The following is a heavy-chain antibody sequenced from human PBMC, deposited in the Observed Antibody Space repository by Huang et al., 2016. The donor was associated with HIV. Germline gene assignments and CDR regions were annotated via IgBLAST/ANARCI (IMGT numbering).Heavy chain of an antibody. D-gene: IGHD1-26*01. CDR1: GFTFSTYA. V-gene: IGHV3-23*01. CDR3: AKDRSPAIPGGGAFDI. CDR2: ISRSGGST. Sequence: EVQLLESGGGLVQPGGSLRLSCAASGFTFSTYAMSWVRQAPGKGLEVVAAISRSGGSTYYADSVKGRFTISRDNSKNTLYLQMNSLRAEDTAIYYCAKDRSPAIPGGGAFDIWGQGTMVTVSS. J-gene: IGHJ3*02.